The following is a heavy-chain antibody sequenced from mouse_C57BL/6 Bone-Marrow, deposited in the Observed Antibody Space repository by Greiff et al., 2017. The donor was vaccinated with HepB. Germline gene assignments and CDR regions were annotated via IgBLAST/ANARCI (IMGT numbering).Heavy chain of an antibody. CDR3: ASLSYYYGDY. Sequence: EVKLVESGGGLVQPGGSLSLSCAASGFTFTDYYMSWVRQPPGKALEWLGFIRNKANGYTTEYSASVKGRFTISRDNSQSILYLQMNALRAEDSATYYCASLSYYYGDYWRQGTTLTVSS. D-gene: IGHD1-1*01. CDR2: IRNKANGYTT. J-gene: IGHJ2*01. V-gene: IGHV7-3*01. CDR1: GFTFTDYY.